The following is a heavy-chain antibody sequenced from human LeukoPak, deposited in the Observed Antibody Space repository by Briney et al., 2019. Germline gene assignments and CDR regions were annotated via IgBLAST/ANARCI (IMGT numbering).Heavy chain of an antibody. CDR1: GYRFTGYY. V-gene: IGHV1-2*02. Sequence: ASVKVSCKTSGYRFTGYYLHWVRQAPGQGLEWMGWMNPKSGAADYARKFQGRVTMTRDTSISTAYMELTRLRSDDTAVYFCARGSDYDDYFYMDFWGKGTTVTVSS. CDR2: MNPKSGAA. CDR3: ARGSDYDDYFYMDF. J-gene: IGHJ6*03.